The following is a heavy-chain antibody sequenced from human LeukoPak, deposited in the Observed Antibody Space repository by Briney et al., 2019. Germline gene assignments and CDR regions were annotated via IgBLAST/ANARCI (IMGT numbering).Heavy chain of an antibody. V-gene: IGHV4-59*01. CDR2: IYYSGTT. Sequence: SETLSLTCTVSGGSISSYYWSWIRQPPGKGLEWIGYIYYSGTTNYNPSLKSRVTISADTSKNQFSLKLSSVTAADTAVYYCARGVYIAAAQYGYWGQGTLVTVSP. CDR1: GGSISSYY. CDR3: ARGVYIAAAQYGY. J-gene: IGHJ4*02. D-gene: IGHD6-13*01.